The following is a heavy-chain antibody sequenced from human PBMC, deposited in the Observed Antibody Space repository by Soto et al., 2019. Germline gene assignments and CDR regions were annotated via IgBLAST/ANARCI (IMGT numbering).Heavy chain of an antibody. J-gene: IGHJ6*02. CDR2: IIPIFGST. CDR1: RDTFSNYA. D-gene: IGHD3-16*01. V-gene: IGHV1-69*01. Sequence: QGQLVQSGAEVKKPGSSVKVSCKASRDTFSNYAINWVRQAPGQGLEWMGGIIPIFGSTKYAEKFQGRVTIIADESTSTDYMELSSLRFEDTAVYYCARGETYLGVWGQGTTVTVSS. CDR3: ARGETYLGV.